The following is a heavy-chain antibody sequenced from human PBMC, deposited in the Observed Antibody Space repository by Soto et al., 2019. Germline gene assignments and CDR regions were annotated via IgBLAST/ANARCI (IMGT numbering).Heavy chain of an antibody. Sequence: QITLKESGPTLVKPTQTLTLTCTFSGFSLSTSGVGVGWIRQPSGKALEWLALIYWDDDERYRPSLRSRLTITNDTSKNQEVLTLTNMDPVDTSTYYCAHSVSVVVSAIPLYYFDYWGQVKLITVSS. V-gene: IGHV2-5*02. J-gene: IGHJ4*02. D-gene: IGHD2-21*01. CDR2: IYWDDDE. CDR3: AHSVSVVVSAIPLYYFDY. CDR1: GFSLSTSGVG.